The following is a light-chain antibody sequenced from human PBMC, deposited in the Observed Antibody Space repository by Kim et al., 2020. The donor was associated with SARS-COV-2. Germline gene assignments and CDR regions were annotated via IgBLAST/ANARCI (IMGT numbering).Light chain of an antibody. Sequence: QAVVTQEPSLTVSPGGTVPLTCGSSSGAVTSGHYPYWIQQKPGQAPKTLIYDTNNKHSWTPARFSGSLLGGKAALTLSGAQPEDEADYFCMLSSDGRVTFGGGTKLTVL. CDR3: MLSSDGRVT. J-gene: IGLJ3*02. CDR1: SGAVTSGHY. V-gene: IGLV7-46*01. CDR2: DTN.